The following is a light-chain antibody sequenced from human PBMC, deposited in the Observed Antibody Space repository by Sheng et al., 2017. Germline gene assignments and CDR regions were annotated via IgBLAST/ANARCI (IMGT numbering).Light chain of an antibody. V-gene: IGKV3-20*01. Sequence: EIVLTQSPGTLSLSPGERATLSCRASQSVSSSYLAWYQQKPGQAPRLLIYGASSRATGIPDRFSGSGSGTDFTLTISSLQSEDFAVYYCQQYNNWRTFGQGTKLEI. CDR3: QQYNNWRT. CDR2: GAS. CDR1: QSVSSSY. J-gene: IGKJ2*01.